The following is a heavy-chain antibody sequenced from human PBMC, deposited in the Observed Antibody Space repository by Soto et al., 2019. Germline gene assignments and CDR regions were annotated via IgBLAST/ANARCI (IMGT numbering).Heavy chain of an antibody. CDR1: GESISSSNW. J-gene: IGHJ4*02. D-gene: IGHD3-10*01. CDR2: IYHSGST. V-gene: IGHV4-4*02. CDR3: ARSYGSGSYYY. Sequence: SETLSLTCADSGESISSSNWWSWVRQPPGKGLEWIGEIYHSGSTNYNPSLKSRVTISVDKSKNQFSLKLSSVTAADTAVYYCARSYGSGSYYYWGQGTLVTVSS.